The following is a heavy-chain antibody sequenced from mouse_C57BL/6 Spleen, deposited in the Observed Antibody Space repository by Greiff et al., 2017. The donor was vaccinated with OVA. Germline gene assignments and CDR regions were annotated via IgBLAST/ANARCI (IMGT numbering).Heavy chain of an antibody. V-gene: IGHV14-2*01. D-gene: IGHD2-2*01. CDR2: IDPEDGET. J-gene: IGHJ3*01. Sequence: VHVKQSGAELVKPGASVKLSCTASGFNIKDYYMHWVKQRTEQGLEWIGRIDPEDGETKYAPKFQGKATITADTSSNTAYLQLSSLTSEDTAVYYCAMYGYDGAAWFAYWGQGTLVTVSA. CDR1: GFNIKDYY. CDR3: AMYGYDGAAWFAY.